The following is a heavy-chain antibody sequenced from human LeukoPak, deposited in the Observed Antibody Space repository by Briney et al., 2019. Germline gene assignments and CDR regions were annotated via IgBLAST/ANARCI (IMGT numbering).Heavy chain of an antibody. CDR3: ARDERYCSGGSCSYYGDYGGYFDY. CDR1: GYTFTSYA. D-gene: IGHD2-15*01. J-gene: IGHJ4*02. Sequence: ASVKVSCKASGYTFTSYAMHWVRQAPGQRLEWMGWINAGNGNTKYSQEFQGRVTITRDTSASTAYMELSSLRSEDMAVYYCARDERYCSGGSCSYYGDYGGYFDYWGQGTLVTVSS. V-gene: IGHV1-3*03. CDR2: INAGNGNT.